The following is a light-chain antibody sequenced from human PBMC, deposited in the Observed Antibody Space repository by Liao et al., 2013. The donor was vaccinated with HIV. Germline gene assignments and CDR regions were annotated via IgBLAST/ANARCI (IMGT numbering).Light chain of an antibody. CDR2: QDS. J-gene: IGLJ3*02. V-gene: IGLV3-1*01. Sequence: SYELTQPPSASVSPGQTASITCSGHKLGDKYACWYQQRPGQSPVLVIYQDSKRPSGIPERFSGSNSGNTATLTISGTQAMDEADYYCQVWDSTSDHRVFGGGTKLTVV. CDR1: KLGDKY. CDR3: QVWDSTSDHRV.